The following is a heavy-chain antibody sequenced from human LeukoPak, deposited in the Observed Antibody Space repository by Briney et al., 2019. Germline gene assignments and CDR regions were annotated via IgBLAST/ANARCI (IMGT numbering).Heavy chain of an antibody. CDR3: ARVLLDTNGDQYWYYDL. J-gene: IGHJ2*01. CDR1: GFTVSSNY. V-gene: IGHV3-53*01. CDR2: IYKAGNT. Sequence: GGSLRLSCAASGFTVSSNYMNWVRQAPGRGPEWVSVIYKAGNTFYADSEKGRFTMSRDNSKNTLYLQMNSLRAEDTAVYYCARVLLDTNGDQYWYYDLWGRGTLVTVSS. D-gene: IGHD2-8*01.